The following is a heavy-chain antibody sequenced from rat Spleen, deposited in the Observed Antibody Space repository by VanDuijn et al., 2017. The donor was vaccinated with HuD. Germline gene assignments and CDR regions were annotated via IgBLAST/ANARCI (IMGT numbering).Heavy chain of an antibody. CDR2: ITNTGGSI. Sequence: EVQLVESGGGLVQPGRSLKLSCVASGFTFNNYWMSWIRQAPGKGLEWVASITNTGGSIYYPDSVKGRFTISRDNAKNTQYLQMDSLRSEDTATYYCARQWAPITTFFDYWGQGVMVTVSS. V-gene: IGHV5-31*01. CDR3: ARQWAPITTFFDY. J-gene: IGHJ2*01. D-gene: IGHD1-10*01. CDR1: GFTFNNYW.